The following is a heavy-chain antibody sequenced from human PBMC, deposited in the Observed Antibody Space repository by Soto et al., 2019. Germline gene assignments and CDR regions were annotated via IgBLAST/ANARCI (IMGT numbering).Heavy chain of an antibody. CDR1: GGTFNNYA. J-gene: IGHJ6*02. D-gene: IGHD3-10*01. V-gene: IGHV1-69*01. Sequence: QVLLVQSGPEVKKPGSSVKVSCKASGGTFNNYAINWVRQAPGKGLEWMGGIIPTFGTGNHAQKFQGRVTITADESTTTAYMELNSLRSEDTSIYYCASFDGILFRGGRSSPYEIDVWGQGTRGIV. CDR2: IIPTFGTG. CDR3: ASFDGILFRGGRSSPYEIDV.